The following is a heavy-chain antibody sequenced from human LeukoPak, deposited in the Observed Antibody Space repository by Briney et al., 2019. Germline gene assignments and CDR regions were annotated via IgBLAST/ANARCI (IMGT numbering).Heavy chain of an antibody. CDR1: GFTFGDYA. D-gene: IGHD3-10*01. V-gene: IGHV3-49*04. CDR2: IRSKAYGGTT. J-gene: IGHJ4*02. CDR3: TRDPTQYYYGSGSYYWYFDY. Sequence: PGGSLRLSCTASGFTFGDYAMSWVRQAPGKELEWAGFIRSKAYGGTTEYAASVKGRFTISRDDSKSIAYLQMNSLKTEDTAVYYCTRDPTQYYYGSGSYYWYFDYWGQGTLVTVSS.